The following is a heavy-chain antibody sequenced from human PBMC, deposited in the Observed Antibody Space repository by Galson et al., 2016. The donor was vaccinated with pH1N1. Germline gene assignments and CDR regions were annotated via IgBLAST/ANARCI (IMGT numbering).Heavy chain of an antibody. V-gene: IGHV5-51*01. CDR1: GYTFTTYW. D-gene: IGHD1/OR15-1a*01. CDR3: ARDWNSELGNWFDA. CDR2: IYPDDSDT. Sequence: QSGAEVTKPGESLKISCRASGYTFTTYWIGWVRQMPGKGLEWMGFIYPDDSDTRNYPSFQGQVTISADKSISTAYLQWSSLQASDTAMYYCARDWNSELGNWFDAGGQGTLVTVSS. J-gene: IGHJ5*02.